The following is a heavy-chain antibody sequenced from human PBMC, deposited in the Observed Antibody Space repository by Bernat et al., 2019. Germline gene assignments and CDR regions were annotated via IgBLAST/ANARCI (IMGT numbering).Heavy chain of an antibody. Sequence: QLQLQESGPGLVKPSETLSLTCTVSAGSISSHNYFWGWIREPPGKGLEWIGSVYSSGSTYYNPSLKGRVTISVDTSKNQFSLKLTSVTAADTAVYYWATPWRATYYYGSSGYYGWDAFDTWGQGTMVTVSS. CDR2: VYSSGST. V-gene: IGHV4-39*01. D-gene: IGHD3-22*01. J-gene: IGHJ3*02. CDR1: AGSISSHNYF. CDR3: ATPWRATYYYGSSGYYGWDAFDT.